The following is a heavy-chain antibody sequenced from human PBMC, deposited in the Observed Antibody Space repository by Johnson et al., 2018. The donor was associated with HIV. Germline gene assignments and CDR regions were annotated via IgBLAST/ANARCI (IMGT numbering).Heavy chain of an antibody. CDR2: INWNSGSV. Sequence: VQLVESGGGLVQPGRSLRLSCTASGFTFDDYAMHWVRQVPGKGLEWVSCINWNSGSVGYADSVKGRFTISRDNAKKSLYVQMNSLRAEDTALYYCTKGGRTFGGVIVTDATDAFDIWGQGTMVTVS. CDR1: GFTFDDYA. V-gene: IGHV3-9*01. D-gene: IGHD3-16*02. CDR3: TKGGRTFGGVIVTDATDAFDI. J-gene: IGHJ3*02.